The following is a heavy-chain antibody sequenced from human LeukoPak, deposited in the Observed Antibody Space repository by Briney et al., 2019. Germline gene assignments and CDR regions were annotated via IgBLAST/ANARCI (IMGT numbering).Heavy chain of an antibody. CDR1: GGSFSGYY. Sequence: SETLSLTCAVYGGSFSGYYWSWIRQPPGKGLEWIGEINHSGSTNYNPSLKSRVTISVDTSKNQFSLKLSSVTAADTDVYYCARRNPRRRFDPWGQGTLVTVSS. CDR2: INHSGST. V-gene: IGHV4-34*01. CDR3: ARRNPRRRFDP. J-gene: IGHJ5*02.